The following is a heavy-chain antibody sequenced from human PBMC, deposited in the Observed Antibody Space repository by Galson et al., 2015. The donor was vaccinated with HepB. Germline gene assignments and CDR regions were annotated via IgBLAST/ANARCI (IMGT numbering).Heavy chain of an antibody. CDR3: ARLESGHDFFDY. CDR2: IDPSDYYT. V-gene: IGHV5-10-1*01. D-gene: IGHD5-12*01. J-gene: IGHJ4*02. CDR1: GFSFTSYW. Sequence: QSGAEVKKPGWSLRNSCKGSGFSFTSYWITCVRQMPGKGLEWMGMIDPSDYYTKYSPSFQGHVTISADKSISTAYLQWSILKASDTAMYYCARLESGHDFFDYWGQGTLVTVSS.